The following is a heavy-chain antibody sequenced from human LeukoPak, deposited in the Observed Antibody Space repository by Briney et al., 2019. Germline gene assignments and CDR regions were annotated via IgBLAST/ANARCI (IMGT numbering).Heavy chain of an antibody. CDR3: AKDKGDGSSSYYYYYGMDV. CDR1: GFTFDDYA. V-gene: IGHV3-9*01. D-gene: IGHD6-13*01. Sequence: GRSLRLSCAASGFTFDDYAMHWVRQAPGKGLEWVSGISWNSGSIGYADSVKGRFTISRDNAKNSLYLQMNSLRAEDTALYYCAKDKGDGSSSYYYYYGMDVWGQGTTVTVSS. J-gene: IGHJ6*02. CDR2: ISWNSGSI.